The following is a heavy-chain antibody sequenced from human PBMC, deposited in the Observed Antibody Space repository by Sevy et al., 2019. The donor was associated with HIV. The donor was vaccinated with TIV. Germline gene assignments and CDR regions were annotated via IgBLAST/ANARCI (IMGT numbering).Heavy chain of an antibody. J-gene: IGHJ5*02. V-gene: IGHV1-69*13. Sequence: ASVKVSCKASGGTFSSYAISWVRQAPGQGLEWMGGIIPIFGTANYAQKFQGRVTITADESTSTAYMELSSLRSEDTAVDYCARGYDSSGYYWFDPWGQGTLVTVSS. D-gene: IGHD3-22*01. CDR1: GGTFSSYA. CDR2: IIPIFGTA. CDR3: ARGYDSSGYYWFDP.